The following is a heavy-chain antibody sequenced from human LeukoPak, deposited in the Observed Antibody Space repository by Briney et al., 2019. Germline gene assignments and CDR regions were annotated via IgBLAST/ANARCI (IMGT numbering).Heavy chain of an antibody. Sequence: SETLSLTCTVSGGSISRGSYYWSWIRQPAGKGLEWIGRIYTSGSTNYNPSLKSRVTISVDTSKNQFSLKLSSVTAADTAVYYCARAGLDDYVWGSYRSPYFDYWGQGTLVTVSS. CDR1: GGSISRGSYY. CDR2: IYTSGST. CDR3: ARAGLDDYVWGSYRSPYFDY. V-gene: IGHV4-61*02. J-gene: IGHJ4*02. D-gene: IGHD3-16*02.